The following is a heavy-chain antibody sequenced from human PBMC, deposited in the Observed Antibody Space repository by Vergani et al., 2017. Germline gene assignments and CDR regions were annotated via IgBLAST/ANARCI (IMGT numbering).Heavy chain of an antibody. CDR1: GYTFTSYG. J-gene: IGHJ4*02. CDR2: IRAYNGNT. CDR3: AREYSDRGGYYYGDY. Sequence: QVQLVQSGAEVKQPGASVKVSCKASGYTFTSYGISWVRQAPGQGPGGMGWIRAYNGNTNYAQKLQGRVTMTADTSKSTPYIGLRSLRSDDTAGYYCAREYSDRGGYYYGDYWGQGTLVTVS. V-gene: IGHV1-18*04. D-gene: IGHD3-22*01.